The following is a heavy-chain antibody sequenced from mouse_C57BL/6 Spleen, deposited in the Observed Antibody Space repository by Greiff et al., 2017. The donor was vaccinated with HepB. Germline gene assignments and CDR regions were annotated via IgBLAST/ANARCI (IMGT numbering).Heavy chain of an antibody. CDR2: IWRGGST. D-gene: IGHD1-1*01. Sequence: VKLQESGPGLVQPSQSLSITCTVSGFSLTSYGVHWVRQSPGKGLEWLGVIWRGGSTDYNAAFMSRLSITKDNSKSQVFFKMNSLQADDTAIYYCAKNSGYYGSSYGYYAMDYWGQGTSVTVSS. CDR1: GFSLTSYG. V-gene: IGHV2-5*01. J-gene: IGHJ4*01. CDR3: AKNSGYYGSSYGYYAMDY.